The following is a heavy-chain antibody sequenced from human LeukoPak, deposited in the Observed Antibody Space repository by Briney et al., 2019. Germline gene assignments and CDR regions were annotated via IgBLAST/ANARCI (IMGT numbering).Heavy chain of an antibody. CDR1: GFTFSSYS. D-gene: IGHD3-10*01. V-gene: IGHV3-53*01. CDR2: IYSGGST. J-gene: IGHJ4*02. CDR3: ARDFGDNYSDY. Sequence: TGGSLRLSCAASGFTFSSYSMNWVRQAPGKGLEWVSVIYSGGSTYYADSVKGRFIISRDNSKNTLYLQMNSLRAEDTAVYYCARDFGDNYSDYWGQGTLVTVSS.